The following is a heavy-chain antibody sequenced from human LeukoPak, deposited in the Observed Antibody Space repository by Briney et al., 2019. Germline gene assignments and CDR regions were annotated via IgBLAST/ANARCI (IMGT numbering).Heavy chain of an antibody. Sequence: GGPLRLSCAASGFTFSGSAMPWVRQASGKGLEWVGRIRSKANSYATAYAASVKGRFTISRDDSKNTAYLQMNSLKTEDTAVYYCTRQAQPDIYYYYYMDVWGKGTTVTVSS. D-gene: IGHD5-12*01. J-gene: IGHJ6*03. V-gene: IGHV3-73*01. CDR1: GFTFSGSA. CDR2: IRSKANSYAT. CDR3: TRQAQPDIYYYYYMDV.